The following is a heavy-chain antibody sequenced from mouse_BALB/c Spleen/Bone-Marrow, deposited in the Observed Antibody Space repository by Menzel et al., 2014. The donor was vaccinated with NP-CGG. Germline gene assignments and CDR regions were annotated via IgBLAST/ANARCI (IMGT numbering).Heavy chain of an antibody. D-gene: IGHD2-14*01. Sequence: QVQLQQSGAELMKPGASVKISCKATGYTFSSYWIEWVKQRPGHGLEWIGEILPGSGSTNYNEKLKGKATFTADTSSNTAYMQLSSLTSEDSAVYYCARGGVRGGYWYFDVWGAGTTVTVSS. CDR2: ILPGSGST. J-gene: IGHJ1*01. CDR3: ARGGVRGGYWYFDV. V-gene: IGHV1-9*01. CDR1: GYTFSSYW.